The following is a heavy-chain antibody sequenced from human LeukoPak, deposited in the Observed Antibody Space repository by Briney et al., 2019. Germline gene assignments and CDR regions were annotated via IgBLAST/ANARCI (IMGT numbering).Heavy chain of an antibody. D-gene: IGHD3-10*01. Sequence: SETLSLTCTVSGGSISSYYWSWIRQPPGKGLEWIGYIYYSGSTNYNPSLKSRVTISVDTSKNQFSLKLSSVTAADTAVYYCAGAGFARWVTMVRGAMGYFDYWGQGTLVTVYS. J-gene: IGHJ4*02. CDR1: GGSISSYY. CDR3: AGAGFARWVTMVRGAMGYFDY. V-gene: IGHV4-59*01. CDR2: IYYSGST.